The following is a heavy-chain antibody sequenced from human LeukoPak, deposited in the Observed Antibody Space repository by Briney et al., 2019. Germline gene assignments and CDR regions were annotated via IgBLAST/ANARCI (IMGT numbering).Heavy chain of an antibody. V-gene: IGHV3-11*01. CDR2: ISSSGSTI. Sequence: GGSLRLSCAASGFTFSDYYMSWIRQAPGKGLEWVSYISSSGSTIYYADSVKGRFTISRDNAKNSLYLQMNSLRAEDTAVYYCARDTYYYDSSGPDDFDIWGQGTMVTVSS. CDR1: GFTFSDYY. CDR3: ARDTYYYDSSGPDDFDI. D-gene: IGHD3-22*01. J-gene: IGHJ3*02.